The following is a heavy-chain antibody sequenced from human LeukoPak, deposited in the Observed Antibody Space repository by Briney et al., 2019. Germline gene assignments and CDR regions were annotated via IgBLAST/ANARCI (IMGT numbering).Heavy chain of an antibody. D-gene: IGHD3-9*01. CDR1: GLTFSSYW. Sequence: GGSLRLSCAASGLTFSSYWMNWVRQAPGKGLEWVANIKEDGSEKYYEDSVKGRFTISRDNAKNSLYLQMNSLRAEDTAVYYCARAVVLRYFDWLSPGYFDYWGQGTLVTVSS. J-gene: IGHJ4*02. V-gene: IGHV3-7*04. CDR3: ARAVVLRYFDWLSPGYFDY. CDR2: IKEDGSEK.